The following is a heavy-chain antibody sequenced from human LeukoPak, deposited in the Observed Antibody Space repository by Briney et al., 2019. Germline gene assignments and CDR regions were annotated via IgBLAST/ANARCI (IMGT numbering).Heavy chain of an antibody. J-gene: IGHJ4*02. Sequence: PSETLSLTCTVSGGSISSGGYYWSWIRQHPGKGLEWIGYIYYSGSTYYNPSLKSRVTISVDTSKNQFSLKLSSVTAADTAVYYCARDYLMRGKAADVWGQGTLVTVSS. CDR1: GGSISSGGYY. CDR3: ARDYLMRGKAADV. CDR2: IYYSGST. D-gene: IGHD2-8*01. V-gene: IGHV4-31*03.